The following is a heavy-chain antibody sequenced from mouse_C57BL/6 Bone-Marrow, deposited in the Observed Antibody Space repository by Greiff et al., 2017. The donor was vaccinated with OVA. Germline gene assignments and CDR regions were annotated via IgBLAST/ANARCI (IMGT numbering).Heavy chain of an antibody. CDR1: GIDFSSYW. D-gene: IGHD2-3*01. J-gene: IGHJ3*01. CDR2: INPDSSTI. CDR3: ARRLLRTWFAY. V-gene: IGHV4-1*01. Sequence: TASGIDFSSYWMSWVRRAPGKGLEWIGEINPDSSTINYAPSLKDKFIISRDNAKNTLYLQMSKVRSEDTALYYCARRLLRTWFAYWGQGTLVTVSA.